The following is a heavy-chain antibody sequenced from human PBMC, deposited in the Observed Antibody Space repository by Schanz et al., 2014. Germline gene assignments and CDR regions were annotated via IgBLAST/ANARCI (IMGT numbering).Heavy chain of an antibody. CDR2: ISSYSTI. Sequence: VQLVESGGGLIQPGGSLRLSCAASGFTFSDYYMSWIRQAPGKGLEWISYISSYSTIHYADSVKGRFTISRDNARNSLFLQMNSLRVEDTAVYYCARVVAAAPQGCNYWGRGTLVTVSS. D-gene: IGHD2-15*01. CDR3: ARVVAAAPQGCNY. J-gene: IGHJ4*02. V-gene: IGHV3-11*04. CDR1: GFTFSDYY.